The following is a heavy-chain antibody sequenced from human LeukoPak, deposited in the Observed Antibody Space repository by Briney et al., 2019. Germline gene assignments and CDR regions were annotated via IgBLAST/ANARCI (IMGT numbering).Heavy chain of an antibody. Sequence: SETLSLTCTVSGGSISSSSYYWGWIRQPPGKGLEWIGSIHYSGSTYYNPSLKSRVTISVDTSKNQFSLKLSSVTAADTAVYYCARRYCSSTSCYGDYGMDVWGQGTTVTVSS. CDR3: ARRYCSSTSCYGDYGMDV. J-gene: IGHJ6*02. V-gene: IGHV4-39*01. D-gene: IGHD2-2*01. CDR1: GGSISSSSYY. CDR2: IHYSGST.